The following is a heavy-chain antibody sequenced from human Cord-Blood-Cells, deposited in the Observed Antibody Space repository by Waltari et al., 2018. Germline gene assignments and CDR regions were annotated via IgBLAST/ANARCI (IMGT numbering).Heavy chain of an antibody. Sequence: QLQLQESGPGLVKPSETLSLTCTVSGGSISSSIYYWGWIRQPPGKGLELFGSIYYRGSTYYSPSLNSRVTIPVDTSKNQFSLKLSSVTAADTAVYYCARIPSPYCSGGSCYDYWGQGTLVTVSS. J-gene: IGHJ4*02. V-gene: IGHV4-39*01. CDR1: GGSISSSIYY. D-gene: IGHD2-15*01. CDR3: ARIPSPYCSGGSCYDY. CDR2: IYYRGST.